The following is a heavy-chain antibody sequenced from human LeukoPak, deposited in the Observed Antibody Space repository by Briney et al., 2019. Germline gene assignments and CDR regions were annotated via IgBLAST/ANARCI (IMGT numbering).Heavy chain of an antibody. V-gene: IGHV5-51*01. J-gene: IGHJ4*02. CDR1: GYSFTSYW. Sequence: ESLKISCKGSGYSFTSYWIGWVRQMPGKGLEWMGIIYPGDSDTRYSPSFQGQVTISADKSISTAYLEWSHLKGSDTAMYYCARLPESRRSWYYFDYWGQGSLVTVSS. CDR3: ARLPESRRSWYYFDY. CDR2: IYPGDSDT. D-gene: IGHD6-13*01.